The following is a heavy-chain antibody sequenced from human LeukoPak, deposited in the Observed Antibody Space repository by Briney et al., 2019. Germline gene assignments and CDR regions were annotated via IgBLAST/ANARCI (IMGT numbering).Heavy chain of an antibody. CDR2: IKQDGSEK. D-gene: IGHD3-10*01. V-gene: IGHV3-7*01. CDR3: ARESIWFGESNDY. Sequence: PSETLSLTCTVSDGSINSFYWSWVRQAPGKGLEWVANIKQDGSEKYYVDSVKGRFTISRDNAKNSLYLQMNSLRAEDTAVYYCARESIWFGESNDYWGQGTLVTVSS. CDR1: DGSINSFY. J-gene: IGHJ4*02.